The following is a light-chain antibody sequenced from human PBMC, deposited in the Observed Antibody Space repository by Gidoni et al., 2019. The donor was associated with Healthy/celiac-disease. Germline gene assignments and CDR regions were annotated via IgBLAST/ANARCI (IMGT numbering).Light chain of an antibody. CDR1: QRVSSY. V-gene: IGKV3-11*01. CDR2: DAS. Sequence: IALTQSPATLSLSPGQRATLSCRASQRVSSYLAWYQQKPGQAPRLLIYDASNRATGIPARFSGSGSGTDFTLTISSLEPEDFAVYYCQQRSNCPPLTFXGXTKVEIK. CDR3: QQRSNCPPLT. J-gene: IGKJ4*01.